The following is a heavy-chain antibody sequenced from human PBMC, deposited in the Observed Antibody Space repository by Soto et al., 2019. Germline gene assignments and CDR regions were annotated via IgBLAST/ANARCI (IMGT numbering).Heavy chain of an antibody. CDR1: GFTFNSYS. D-gene: IGHD2-15*01. CDR3: ARGYCNGGSCYPGIY. CDR2: ITGSSSAI. J-gene: IGHJ4*02. V-gene: IGHV3-48*02. Sequence: EVHLVESGGGSVQPGGSLRLYCAASGFTFNSYSMHWVRQAPGKGLEWVSYITGSSSAIYYADSVKGRFTITIDNAKNSLSLQMNSLRDEDRAVYYCARGYCNGGSCYPGIYWGQGTLVSVSS.